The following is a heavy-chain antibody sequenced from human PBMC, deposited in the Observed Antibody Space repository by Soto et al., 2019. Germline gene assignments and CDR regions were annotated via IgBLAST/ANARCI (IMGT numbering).Heavy chain of an antibody. CDR1: GFTFSSYG. Sequence: GGSLRICCAASGFTFSSYGMHWVRQAPGKGLEWVAVIWYDGSNKYYADSVKGRFTISRDNSKNTLYLQMNSLRAEDTAVYYCARYSSSSEGYYYMDVWGKGTTVTVSS. J-gene: IGHJ6*03. D-gene: IGHD6-6*01. CDR3: ARYSSSSEGYYYMDV. CDR2: IWYDGSNK. V-gene: IGHV3-33*01.